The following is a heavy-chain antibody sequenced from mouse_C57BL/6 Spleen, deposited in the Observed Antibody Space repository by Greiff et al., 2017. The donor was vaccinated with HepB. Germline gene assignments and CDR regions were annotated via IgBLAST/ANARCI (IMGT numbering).Heavy chain of an antibody. D-gene: IGHD1-1*01. CDR2: IYPGGGYT. V-gene: IGHV1-63*01. CDR1: GYTFTNYW. Sequence: VQLQQSGAELVRPGTSVKMSCKASGYTFTNYWIGWAKQRPGHGLEWIGDIYPGGGYTNYNEKFKGKATLTADKSSSTAYMQFSSLKSEDSAIYYCARRGTTTVVATYWYFDVWGTRTTVTVSS. CDR3: ARRGTTTVVATYWYFDV. J-gene: IGHJ1*03.